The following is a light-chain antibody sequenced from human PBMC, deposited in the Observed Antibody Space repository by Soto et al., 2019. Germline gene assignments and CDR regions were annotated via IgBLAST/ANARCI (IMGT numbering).Light chain of an antibody. Sequence: IKLPQAPPPRPAPAEDRVSITSRASKEISSYLAGYQQKPGRAPKLLIYAASTIQSGVPSRFSGSGSGTEFTLTITSMQPEDFATYYCQQHNSFPMTFGQGTRVEIK. CDR2: AAS. CDR3: QQHNSFPMT. CDR1: KEISSY. V-gene: IGKV1-9*01. J-gene: IGKJ5*01.